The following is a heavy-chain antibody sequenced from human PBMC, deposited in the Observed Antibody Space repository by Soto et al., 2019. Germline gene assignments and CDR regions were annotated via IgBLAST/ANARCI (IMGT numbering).Heavy chain of an antibody. CDR1: GFTFKNYD. D-gene: IGHD3-10*01. J-gene: IGHJ5*02. CDR2: ISGSGGVT. V-gene: IGHV3-23*01. Sequence: EVELLESGGGLVQPGGSLRLSCVASGFTFKNYDMRWIRQAPGKGLEWVSGISGSGGVTYYADSVKGRFTISRDNSKNTPYLKMNSLRAEDTAIYYCAKNRQCRSYYESGGHYDTWGQGALVTVSS. CDR3: AKNRQCRSYYESGGHYDT.